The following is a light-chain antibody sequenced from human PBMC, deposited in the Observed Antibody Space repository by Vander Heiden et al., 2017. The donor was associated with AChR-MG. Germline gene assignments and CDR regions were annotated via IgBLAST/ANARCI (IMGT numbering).Light chain of an antibody. V-gene: IGKV3-20*01. CDR2: VAS. CDR3: QQYSLSPDT. CDR1: HHIRDNY. J-gene: IGKJ2*01. Sequence: EIMMTQSPDTLSLSSGERATLSCRASHHIRDNYLAWYQDKPGQAPRLLITVASRRAAGIPDRFIGSGSGTDFTLTINRLEPEDSAVYYCQQYSLSPDTFGHGTKLEL.